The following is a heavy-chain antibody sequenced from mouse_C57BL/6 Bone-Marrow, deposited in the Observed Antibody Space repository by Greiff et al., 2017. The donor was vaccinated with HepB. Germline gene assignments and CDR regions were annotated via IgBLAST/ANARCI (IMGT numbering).Heavy chain of an antibody. V-gene: IGHV1-82*01. Sequence: QVQLQQSGPELVKPGASVKISCKASVYAFSSSWMNWVKQRPGKGLEWIGRIYPGDGDTNYNGKFKGKATLTADKSSSTAYMQLSSLTSEDSAVYFCAIDAPWFAYWGQGTLVTVSA. J-gene: IGHJ3*01. CDR1: VYAFSSSW. CDR2: IYPGDGDT. CDR3: AIDAPWFAY.